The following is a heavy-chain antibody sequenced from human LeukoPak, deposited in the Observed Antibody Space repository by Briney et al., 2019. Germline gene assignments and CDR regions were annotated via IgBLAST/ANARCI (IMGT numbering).Heavy chain of an antibody. V-gene: IGHV3-9*01. J-gene: IGHJ3*02. CDR3: AKDTEDIVVVPAAIPSNYDAFDI. CDR2: ISWNSGSI. CDR1: GLTFDDYA. Sequence: TGGSLRLSCAASGLTFDDYAMHWVRQAPGKGLEWVSGISWNSGSIGYADSVRGRFTISRDNAKNSLYLQMNNLRAEDTALYYCAKDTEDIVVVPAAIPSNYDAFDIWGQGTMVTVSS. D-gene: IGHD2-2*02.